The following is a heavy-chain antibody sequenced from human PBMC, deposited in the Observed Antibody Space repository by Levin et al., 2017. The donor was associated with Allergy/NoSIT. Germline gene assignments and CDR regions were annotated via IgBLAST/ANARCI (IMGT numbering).Heavy chain of an antibody. V-gene: IGHV3-53*01. CDR2: LYSGGDS. CDR1: GFLVSKTY. Sequence: LSLPCAASGFLVSKTYMSWVRQAPGKGLEWVSVLYSGGDSYYADSVRGRFTVSRDTSKNTVYLQMNSLRAEDTAVYFCARPHWNRYFDLWGRGTLVTVSS. CDR3: ARPHWNRYFDL. D-gene: IGHD1-1*01. J-gene: IGHJ2*01.